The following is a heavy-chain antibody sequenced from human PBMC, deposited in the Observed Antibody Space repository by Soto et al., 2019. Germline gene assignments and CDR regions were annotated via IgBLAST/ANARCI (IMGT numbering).Heavy chain of an antibody. Sequence: SETLSLTCTVSGGSISSYYWSWIRQPPGKGLEWIGYIYYSGSTNYNPSLKSRVTISVDTSKNQFSLKLSSVTAADTAVYYCARAPNSYSGYDEGWFDPWGQGTLVTVSS. V-gene: IGHV4-59*01. CDR2: IYYSGST. CDR3: ARAPNSYSGYDEGWFDP. D-gene: IGHD5-12*01. J-gene: IGHJ5*02. CDR1: GGSISSYY.